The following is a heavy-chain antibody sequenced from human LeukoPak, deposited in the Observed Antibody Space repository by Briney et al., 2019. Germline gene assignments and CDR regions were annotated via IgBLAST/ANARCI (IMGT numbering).Heavy chain of an antibody. CDR1: GFSFSSYN. J-gene: IGHJ4*02. Sequence: PGGSLRLSCTAYGFSFSSYNINWVRQAPGKGLEWVSYISRGSTTIYYADSLKGRFTISRDNAKNSLYLEMNSLRAEDTAVYYCVISSSYNYFDYWGQGTLVTVSS. D-gene: IGHD2-15*01. V-gene: IGHV3-48*01. CDR2: ISRGSTTI. CDR3: VISSSYNYFDY.